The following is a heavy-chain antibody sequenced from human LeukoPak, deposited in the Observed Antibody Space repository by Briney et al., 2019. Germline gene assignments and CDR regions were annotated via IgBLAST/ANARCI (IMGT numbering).Heavy chain of an antibody. D-gene: IGHD2-21*02. Sequence: GGSLRLSCAASGFTFSSYWMSWVRQAPGKGLDWVANIKQDGSEKYYVDSVKGRFTISRDNAKNSLYLQMNSLRAEDTAVYYCARESCGGDCSSGDFQHWGQGTLVTVSS. J-gene: IGHJ1*01. V-gene: IGHV3-7*03. CDR3: ARESCGGDCSSGDFQH. CDR2: IKQDGSEK. CDR1: GFTFSSYW.